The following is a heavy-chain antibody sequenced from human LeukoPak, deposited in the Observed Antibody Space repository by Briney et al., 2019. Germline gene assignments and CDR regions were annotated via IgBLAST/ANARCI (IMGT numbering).Heavy chain of an antibody. CDR3: GGNWFDP. Sequence: PGGSLRLSCAASGFTFSGSAMNWVRQAPGKGLEWVSSISSSSSYIYYADSVKGRFTISRDNSKNTLYLQMNSLRAEDTAVYYCGGNWFDPWGQGTLVTVSS. CDR1: GFTFSGSA. CDR2: ISSSSSYI. V-gene: IGHV3-21*04. J-gene: IGHJ5*02.